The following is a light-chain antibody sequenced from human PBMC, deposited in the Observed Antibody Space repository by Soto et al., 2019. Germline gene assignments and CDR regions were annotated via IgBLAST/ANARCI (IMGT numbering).Light chain of an antibody. Sequence: QSVLTQPPSASGTPGQRVTISCSGSSSNIGSNYVYWYQQLPGRAPKLLSYTNNQRPSGVPDRFSDCKSRTSASLAISWLRSEDAADYYCTAWDDSLSGRIFGGGTKLTVL. V-gene: IGLV1-47*01. CDR2: TNN. J-gene: IGLJ2*01. CDR1: SSNIGSNY. CDR3: TAWDDSLSGRI.